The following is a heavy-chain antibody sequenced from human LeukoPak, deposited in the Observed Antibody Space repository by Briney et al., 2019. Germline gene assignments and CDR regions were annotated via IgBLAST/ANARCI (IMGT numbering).Heavy chain of an antibody. D-gene: IGHD6-13*01. CDR3: ARYRIAAAGYYMDV. Sequence: SETLSLTCTVSGYSISTGYYWDWIRQPPGKGLEWIGTFYHGGSTYYNPSLKSRVTISVDTSKNQFSLKLSSVTAADTAVYYCARYRIAAAGYYMDVWGKGTTVTVSS. J-gene: IGHJ6*03. V-gene: IGHV4-38-2*02. CDR2: FYHGGST. CDR1: GYSISTGYY.